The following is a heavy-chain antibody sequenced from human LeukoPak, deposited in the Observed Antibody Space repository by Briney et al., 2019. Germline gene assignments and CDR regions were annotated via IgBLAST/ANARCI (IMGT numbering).Heavy chain of an antibody. J-gene: IGHJ6*02. CDR1: GGSISSGDYY. V-gene: IGHV4-30-4*01. CDR3: ARVRVTIFGVVINYYYGMDV. CDR2: IYYSGST. D-gene: IGHD3-3*01. Sequence: SETLSLTCTVSGGSISSGDYYWSWIRQPPGKGLEWIGYIYYSGSTYYNPSLKSRVTISVDTSKNQFSLKLSSVTAADTAVYYCARVRVTIFGVVINYYYGMDVWGQGTTVTVSS.